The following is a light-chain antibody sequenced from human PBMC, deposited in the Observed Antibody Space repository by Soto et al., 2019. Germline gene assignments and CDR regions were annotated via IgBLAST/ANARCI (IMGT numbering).Light chain of an antibody. V-gene: IGLV2-23*01. CDR2: EGS. J-gene: IGLJ2*01. Sequence: QPALTQPASVSGSPIQSITISCTGTSSDVGSYNLVSWYQQHPGKPPKLLIYEGSKRPSGVSDRFSGSKSGNMASLTISGLQAEDEADYYCCSFAGSDTVIFGGGTKLTVL. CDR1: SSDVGSYNL. CDR3: CSFAGSDTVI.